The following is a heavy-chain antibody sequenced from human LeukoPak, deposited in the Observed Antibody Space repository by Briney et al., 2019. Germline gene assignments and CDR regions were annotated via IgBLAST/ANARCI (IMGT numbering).Heavy chain of an antibody. CDR2: ISYDGSNK. CDR1: GFTFSNAW. D-gene: IGHD3-3*01. J-gene: IGHJ6*03. CDR3: ARDPERQMVFGVVIRGYYYMDV. V-gene: IGHV3-30*03. Sequence: GGSLRLSCAASGFTFSNAWMSWVRQAPGEGLEWVAVISYDGSNKYYADSVKGRFTISRDNSKNTLYLQMNSLRAEDTAVYYCARDPERQMVFGVVIRGYYYMDVWGKGTTVTVSS.